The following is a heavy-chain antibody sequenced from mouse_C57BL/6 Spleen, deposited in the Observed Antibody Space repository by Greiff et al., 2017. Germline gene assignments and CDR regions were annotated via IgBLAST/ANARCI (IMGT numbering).Heavy chain of an antibody. J-gene: IGHJ3*01. Sequence: EVQLQQSGPELVKPGASVKIPCKASGYTFTDYNMDWVKQSHGKSLEWIGDINPNNGGTIYNQKFKGKATLTVDKSSSTAYMELRSLTSEDTAVYYCARRGSDLIYYGYGWFAYWGQGTLVTVSA. CDR3: ARRGSDLIYYGYGWFAY. V-gene: IGHV1-18*01. CDR2: INPNNGGT. D-gene: IGHD2-2*01. CDR1: GYTFTDYN.